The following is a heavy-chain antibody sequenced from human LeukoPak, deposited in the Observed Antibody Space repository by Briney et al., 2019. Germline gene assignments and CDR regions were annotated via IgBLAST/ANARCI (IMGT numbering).Heavy chain of an antibody. CDR3: ARQGANYDILTGYSARDAFDI. CDR2: IYYSGST. V-gene: IGHV4-39*01. D-gene: IGHD3-9*01. CDR1: GGSISSSSYY. J-gene: IGHJ3*02. Sequence: SETLSLTCTVSGGSISSSSYYWGWIRQPPGKGLEWIGSIYYSGSTYYNPSLKSRVTKSVDTSKNQFSLKLSSVTAADTAVYYCARQGANYDILTGYSARDAFDIWGQGTMVTVSS.